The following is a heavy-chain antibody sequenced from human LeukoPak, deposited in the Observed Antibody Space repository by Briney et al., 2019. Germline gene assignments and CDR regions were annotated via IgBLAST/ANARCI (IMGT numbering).Heavy chain of an antibody. Sequence: SVKVSCKASGGTFSSYAISWVRRAPGQGLEWMGGIIPIFGTANYAQKFQGRVTITTDESTSTAYMELSSPRSEDTAVYYCARDRPYSSSSWWYFDLWGRGTLVTVSS. CDR1: GGTFSSYA. D-gene: IGHD6-6*01. CDR2: IIPIFGTA. V-gene: IGHV1-69*05. CDR3: ARDRPYSSSSWWYFDL. J-gene: IGHJ2*01.